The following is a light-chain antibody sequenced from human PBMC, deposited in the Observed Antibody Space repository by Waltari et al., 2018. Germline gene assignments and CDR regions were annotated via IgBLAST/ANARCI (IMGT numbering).Light chain of an antibody. Sequence: QSVLTQPPSVSGAPGQRVTISCTGSSSNIGAGYEVPWYQQFPGTAPKLLNYGNSNRPSGVPDRFSGSKTGTSASLAITGLQAEDEADYYCQSYDSSLSGFYVFGAGTKVTVL. CDR1: SSNIGAGYE. CDR3: QSYDSSLSGFYV. V-gene: IGLV1-40*01. CDR2: GNS. J-gene: IGLJ1*01.